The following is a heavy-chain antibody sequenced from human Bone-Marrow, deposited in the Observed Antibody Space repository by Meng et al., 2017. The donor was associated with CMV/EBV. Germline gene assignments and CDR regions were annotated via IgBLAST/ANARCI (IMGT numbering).Heavy chain of an antibody. V-gene: IGHV3-30-3*02. CDR1: GFTFSSYA. Sequence: GESLKISCAASGFTFSSYAMHWVRQAPGKGLEWVAVISYDGSNKYYADSVKGRFTISRDNSKNTLYLQMNSLRAEDTAVYYCAKSPRRDGYNWYHYFDYWGQGTLVTVSS. CDR3: AKSPRRDGYNWYHYFDY. CDR2: ISYDGSNK. D-gene: IGHD5-24*01. J-gene: IGHJ4*02.